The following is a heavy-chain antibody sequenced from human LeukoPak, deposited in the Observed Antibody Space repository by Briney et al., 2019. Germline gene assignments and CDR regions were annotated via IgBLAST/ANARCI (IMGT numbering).Heavy chain of an antibody. V-gene: IGHV1-8*01. J-gene: IGHJ3*02. CDR3: ARDRSVSELGRGGQGYARGPGAFDI. Sequence: GASVKVSCKASGYTFTSYDINWVRQATGQGLEWMGWMNPNSGNTGYAQKFQGRVTMTRNTSISTAYMELSSLRSEDTAVYYCARDRSVSELGRGGQGYARGPGAFDIWGQGTMVTVSS. CDR2: MNPNSGNT. CDR1: GYTFTSYD. D-gene: IGHD7-27*01.